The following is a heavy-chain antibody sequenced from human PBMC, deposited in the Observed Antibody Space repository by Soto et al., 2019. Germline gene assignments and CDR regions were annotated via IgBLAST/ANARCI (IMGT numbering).Heavy chain of an antibody. V-gene: IGHV3-23*01. D-gene: IGHD4-17*01. J-gene: IGHJ3*01. Sequence: GSLRLSCVASGFTFSSYAMRWVRQVPGKGLEWVSTISDAAGSAYYVDSVKGRFTISRDNSKKTLYLQMNSLRAEDSAVYYCARPYGGKIGDAPDLWGPGTMVTVSS. CDR3: ARPYGGKIGDAPDL. CDR2: ISDAAGSA. CDR1: GFTFSSYA.